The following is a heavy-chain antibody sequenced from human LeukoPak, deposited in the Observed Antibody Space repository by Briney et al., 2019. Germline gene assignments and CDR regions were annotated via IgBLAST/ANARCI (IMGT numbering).Heavy chain of an antibody. J-gene: IGHJ4*02. CDR2: VSADGRTQ. CDR3: AREFGHNRWYFDY. CDR1: GFTFRTYS. Sequence: PGGSLRLSCSASGFTFRTYSIHWVRQAPGKGLEWVTVVSADGRTQLYSDSVKGRFIVSRDNSLNTLHLQMNSLETEDTAVYYCAREFGHNRWYFDYWGQGALVTVSS. D-gene: IGHD5-24*01. V-gene: IGHV3-30*03.